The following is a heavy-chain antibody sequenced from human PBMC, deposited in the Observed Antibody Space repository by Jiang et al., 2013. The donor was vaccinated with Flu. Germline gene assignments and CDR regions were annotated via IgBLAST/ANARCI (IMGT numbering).Heavy chain of an antibody. CDR2: ISWNSGSI. CDR1: GFTFDDYA. J-gene: IGHJ4*02. V-gene: IGHV3-9*01. D-gene: IGHD4-17*01. Sequence: GGGLVQPGRSLRLSCAASGFTFDDYAMHWVRQAPGKGLEWVSGISWNSGSIGYADSVKGRFTISRDNAKNSLYLQMNSLRAEDTALYYCAKVNGDYPYYFDYWGQGTLVTVSS. CDR3: AKVNGDYPYYFDY.